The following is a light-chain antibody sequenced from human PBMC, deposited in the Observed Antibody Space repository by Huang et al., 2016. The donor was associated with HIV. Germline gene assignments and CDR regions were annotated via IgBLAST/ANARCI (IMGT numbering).Light chain of an antibody. CDR2: GAS. J-gene: IGKJ1*01. Sequence: EIVMTQSPATLSVSPGERATLSCRASQSVSSNLAWYQQKPGQAPRLLIYGASPRATGIPARFSGSGSGTEFTRTISSLQSEDCAVYYCQQYNNWPRTFGQGTKVEIK. CDR1: QSVSSN. V-gene: IGKV3-15*01. CDR3: QQYNNWPRT.